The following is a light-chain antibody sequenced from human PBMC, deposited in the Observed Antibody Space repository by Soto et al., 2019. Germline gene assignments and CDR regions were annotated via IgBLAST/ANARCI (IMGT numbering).Light chain of an antibody. CDR2: DAS. J-gene: IGKJ1*01. V-gene: IGKV1-5*01. CDR3: QQYASYKS. Sequence: DIQMTQSPSTLSASVGDRVTITCRAGQSIGSRLAWYQQKPGKAPKLLIYDASSLESGVPSRFSGSGSGTEFTLTISSLQPDDFATYCCQQYASYKSFGQGTNVDIK. CDR1: QSIGSR.